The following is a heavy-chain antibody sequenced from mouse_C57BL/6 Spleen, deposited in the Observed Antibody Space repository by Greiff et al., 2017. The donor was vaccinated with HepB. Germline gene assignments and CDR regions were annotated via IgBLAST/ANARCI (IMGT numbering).Heavy chain of an antibody. D-gene: IGHD1-1*01. Sequence: VQLQQPGAELVRPGSSVKLSCKASGYTFTSYWMHWVKQRPIQGLEWIGNIDPSDSETHYNQKFKDKATLTVDKSSSTAYMQLSSLTSEDSAVYYCARPGLRGPGFAYWGQGTLVTVSA. CDR1: GYTFTSYW. CDR2: IDPSDSET. V-gene: IGHV1-52*01. J-gene: IGHJ3*01. CDR3: ARPGLRGPGFAY.